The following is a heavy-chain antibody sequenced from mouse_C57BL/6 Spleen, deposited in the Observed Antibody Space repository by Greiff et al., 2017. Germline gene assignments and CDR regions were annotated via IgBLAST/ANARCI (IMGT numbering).Heavy chain of an antibody. CDR2: IYPGSGCT. CDR3: ARSRGDSSGYDWYFGV. CDR1: GYTFTSYW. Sequence: QVQLQQPGAELVKPGASVKMSCKASGYTFTSYWITWVKQRPGQGLEWIGDIYPGSGCTNYNEKFKSKATLTVDTSSSTAYMQLSSLTTEDSAVYYCARSRGDSSGYDWYFGVWGTGTTVTVSS. V-gene: IGHV1-55*01. J-gene: IGHJ1*03. D-gene: IGHD3-2*02.